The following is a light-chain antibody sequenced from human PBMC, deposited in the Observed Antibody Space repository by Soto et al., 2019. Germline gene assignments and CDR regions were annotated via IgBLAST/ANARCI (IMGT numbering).Light chain of an antibody. Sequence: DIQMTQSPSTLSASVGDRVTITCRASHSISTWLAWYQQKPGKAPKLLIYKASSLQIGVPSRFSGSGSGTEFTLTIRSLQPDDFATYYCQQYNSYWTFGQGTKVEIK. V-gene: IGKV1-5*03. CDR1: HSISTW. J-gene: IGKJ1*01. CDR3: QQYNSYWT. CDR2: KAS.